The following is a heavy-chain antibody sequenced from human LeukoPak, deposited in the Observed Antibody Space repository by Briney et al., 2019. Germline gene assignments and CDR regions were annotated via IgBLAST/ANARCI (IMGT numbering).Heavy chain of an antibody. CDR3: ARQNYDRTFDY. D-gene: IGHD3-22*01. CDR1: GGSISSSSYY. V-gene: IGHV4-39*01. Sequence: PSETLSLTCTVSGGSISSSSYYWGWIRQPPGEGLEWIGSIYYSGSTYYNPSLKSRVTISVDTSKNQFSLKLSSVTAADTAVYYCARQNYDRTFDYWGQGTLVTVSS. J-gene: IGHJ4*02. CDR2: IYYSGST.